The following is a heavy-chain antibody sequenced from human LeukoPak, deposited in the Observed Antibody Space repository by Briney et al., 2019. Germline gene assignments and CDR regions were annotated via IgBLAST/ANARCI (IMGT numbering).Heavy chain of an antibody. V-gene: IGHV3-74*01. D-gene: IGHD3-10*01. CDR2: INSDGSST. Sequence: GGSLRLSCAASGFTFSSYWMHLVRQAAGKGLVWVSRINSDGSSTSYADSVKGRFTISRDNAKNTLYLQMNSLRAEDTAVYYCARESHQLWFGEFSPAYYFDYWGQGTLVTVSS. J-gene: IGHJ4*02. CDR1: GFTFSSYW. CDR3: ARESHQLWFGEFSPAYYFDY.